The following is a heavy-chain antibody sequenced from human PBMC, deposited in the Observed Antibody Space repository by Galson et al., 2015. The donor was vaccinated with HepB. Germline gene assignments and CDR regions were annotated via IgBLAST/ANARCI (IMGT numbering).Heavy chain of an antibody. Sequence: SLRLSCAASGFTFSSYSMNWVRQAPGKGLEWVSYISSSSSTIYYADSVKGRFTISRDNAKNSLYLQMNSLRDEDTAVYYCAREYPEDIVVVFSRQLNPYYGMDVWGQGTTVTVSS. J-gene: IGHJ6*02. V-gene: IGHV3-48*02. CDR1: GFTFSSYS. D-gene: IGHD2-15*01. CDR2: ISSSSSTI. CDR3: AREYPEDIVVVFSRQLNPYYGMDV.